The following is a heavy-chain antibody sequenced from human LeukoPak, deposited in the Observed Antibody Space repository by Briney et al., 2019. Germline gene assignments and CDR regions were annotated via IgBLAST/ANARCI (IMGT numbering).Heavy chain of an antibody. CDR1: GFTFSSYG. J-gene: IGHJ3*02. V-gene: IGHV3-30*02. CDR2: IRYDGSNT. CDR3: AKPIEGITVIVVVPRAFDI. D-gene: IGHD3-22*01. Sequence: GGSLRLSCAASGFTFSSYGMHWVRQAQGKGLEWVAFIRYDGSNTYYADSVKGRFTISRDKSKNTLYLQMNSLRAEETAVYYCAKPIEGITVIVVVPRAFDIWGQGTMVTVSS.